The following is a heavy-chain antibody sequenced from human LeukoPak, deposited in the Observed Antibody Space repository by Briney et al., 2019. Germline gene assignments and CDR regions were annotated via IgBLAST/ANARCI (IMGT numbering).Heavy chain of an antibody. Sequence: PSETLSLTCTVSGGSISNYYWSWIRQPAGKGLEWIGRIYISDGTNYNPSLKSRVTMSVDTSKNQFSLKLSSVTAADTAVHYCASTDRYDFWSGLVYWGQGTLVTVSS. CDR3: ASTDRYDFWSGLVY. J-gene: IGHJ4*02. D-gene: IGHD3-3*01. CDR1: GGSISNYY. CDR2: IYISDGT. V-gene: IGHV4-4*07.